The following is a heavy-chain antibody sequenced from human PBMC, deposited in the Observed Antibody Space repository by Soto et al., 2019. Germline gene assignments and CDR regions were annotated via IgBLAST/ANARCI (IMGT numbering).Heavy chain of an antibody. D-gene: IGHD2-2*01. CDR3: ARDRAGYCISTSCYEDYYYGMDV. Sequence: GASLRLSCAASGFTFSSYAMHWVRQAPGKGLERVAVISYDGSNKYYADSVKGRFTISRDNSKNTLYLQMNSLRAEDTAVYYCARDRAGYCISTSCYEDYYYGMDVWGQGT. CDR1: GFTFSSYA. J-gene: IGHJ6*02. CDR2: ISYDGSNK. V-gene: IGHV3-30-3*01.